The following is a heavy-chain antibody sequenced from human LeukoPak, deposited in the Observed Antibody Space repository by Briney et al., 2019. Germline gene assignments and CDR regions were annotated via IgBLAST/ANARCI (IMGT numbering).Heavy chain of an antibody. CDR3: AREAYSSSSGGRPGTSPFSY. D-gene: IGHD6-6*01. Sequence: GSLRLSCAAPGFTFSSYSMHRVRQSPGKGLEWVAVILYDGSNKYSADSVKGRFTISRDNSKNTLYLQMNSLRAEDTAVYYCAREAYSSSSGGRPGTSPFSYWGQGTLVTVSS. J-gene: IGHJ4*02. CDR1: GFTFSSYS. V-gene: IGHV3-30-3*01. CDR2: ILYDGSNK.